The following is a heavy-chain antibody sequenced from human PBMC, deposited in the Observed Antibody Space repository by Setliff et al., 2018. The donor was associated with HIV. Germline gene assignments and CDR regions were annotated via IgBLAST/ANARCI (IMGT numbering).Heavy chain of an antibody. Sequence: SETLSLTCTVSGGSISSHYWIWIRQPPGKGLEWIGYIHYSGATNYNPSLKSRVTISLDTSRTQFSLRLSSLTAADTAVYYCARHSPNVGVRGDAFDIWGQGTVVTVSS. CDR3: ARHSPNVGVRGDAFDI. J-gene: IGHJ3*02. V-gene: IGHV4-59*08. D-gene: IGHD2-8*01. CDR2: IHYSGAT. CDR1: GGSISSHY.